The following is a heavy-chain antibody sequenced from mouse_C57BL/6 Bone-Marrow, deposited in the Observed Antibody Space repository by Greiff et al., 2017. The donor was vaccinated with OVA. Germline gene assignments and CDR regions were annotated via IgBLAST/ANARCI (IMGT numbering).Heavy chain of an antibody. CDR3: ARHHYYGSSYDWYFDV. Sequence: EVKLMESGGGLVQPGGSLKLSCAASGFTFSDYGMAWVRQAPRKGPEWVAFISNLAYSIYYADTVTGRFTISRENAKNTLYLEMSSLRSEDTAMYYCARHHYYGSSYDWYFDVWGTGTTVTVSS. V-gene: IGHV5-15*01. CDR2: ISNLAYSI. CDR1: GFTFSDYG. J-gene: IGHJ1*03. D-gene: IGHD1-1*01.